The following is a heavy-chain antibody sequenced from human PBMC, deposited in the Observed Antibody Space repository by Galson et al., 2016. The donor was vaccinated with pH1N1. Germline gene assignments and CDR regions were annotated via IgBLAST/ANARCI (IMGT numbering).Heavy chain of an antibody. V-gene: IGHV1-69*06. J-gene: IGHJ6*02. CDR1: GGTFSNSA. Sequence: SEKVSCKASGGTFSNSAISWVRQAPGQGLEWMGGISPIFGSINYAQRFQGRVTVSADIFTNTAYMELSRLRSEDTAIYYCATAGPLVREILYYSYAMDVWGQGTTVTVSS. CDR2: ISPIFGSI. CDR3: ATAGPLVREILYYSYAMDV. D-gene: IGHD3-10*01.